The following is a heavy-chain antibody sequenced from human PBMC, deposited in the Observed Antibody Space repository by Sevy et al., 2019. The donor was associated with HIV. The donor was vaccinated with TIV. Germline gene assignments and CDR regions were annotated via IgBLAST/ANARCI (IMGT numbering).Heavy chain of an antibody. CDR2: ITPNGGST. D-gene: IGHD3-16*01. Sequence: ASVKVSCKASGYTFTSYYMHWVRQAPGQWLEWMGVITPNGGSTSYAQKFQGRVTMTRDTSTSTVYMELSSLRSEDTAVYYCARAFRGENWFDPWGQGTLVTVSS. CDR1: GYTFTSYY. J-gene: IGHJ5*02. CDR3: ARAFRGENWFDP. V-gene: IGHV1-46*01.